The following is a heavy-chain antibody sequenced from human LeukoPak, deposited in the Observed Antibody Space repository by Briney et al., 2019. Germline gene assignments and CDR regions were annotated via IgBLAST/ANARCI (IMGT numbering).Heavy chain of an antibody. CDR2: IKQDGGEI. D-gene: IGHD1-26*01. Sequence: GGSLRLSCAASGFTFSSYWMSWVRQAPGKGLEWVANIKQDGGEIYYVDSVKGRFTISRDNAKNSLSLQMNSLRAEDTAVYYCARDKLVGATHFDYWGQGTLVTVSS. V-gene: IGHV3-7*01. CDR1: GFTFSSYW. CDR3: ARDKLVGATHFDY. J-gene: IGHJ4*02.